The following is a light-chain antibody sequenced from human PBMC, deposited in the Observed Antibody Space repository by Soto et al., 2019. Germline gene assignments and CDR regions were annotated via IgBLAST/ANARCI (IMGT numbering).Light chain of an antibody. V-gene: IGKV1-12*01. J-gene: IGKJ4*01. Sequence: TQSQSSLAASVGGRVTITCRASQGSSNYLAWYQQKPGKVPKLLIYGASTLESGVPSRFSGRGSGTDFTLTISSLQPEDFATYFCQQADIFLLTFGGG. CDR3: QQADIFLLT. CDR2: GAS. CDR1: QGSSNY.